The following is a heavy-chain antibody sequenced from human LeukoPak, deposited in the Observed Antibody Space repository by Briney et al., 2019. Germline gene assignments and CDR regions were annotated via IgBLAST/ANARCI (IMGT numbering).Heavy chain of an antibody. J-gene: IGHJ4*02. Sequence: SVKVSCRASRGTFSSYAISWVRQAPGQGLEWMGGIIPIFGTANYAQKFQGRVTITADESTSTAYMKLSSLRSEDTAVYYCARSEIAVAALYYFDYWGQGTLVTVS. D-gene: IGHD6-19*01. CDR3: ARSEIAVAALYYFDY. CDR1: RGTFSSYA. CDR2: IIPIFGTA. V-gene: IGHV1-69*01.